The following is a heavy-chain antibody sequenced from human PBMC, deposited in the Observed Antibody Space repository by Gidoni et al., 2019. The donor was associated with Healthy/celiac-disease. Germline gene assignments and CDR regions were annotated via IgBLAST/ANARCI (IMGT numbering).Heavy chain of an antibody. CDR2: IYYSGST. Sequence: QVQLQESGPGLVQPSETLSLTCTVSGGSLSSYYWSWIRQPPGKGLEWIGYIYYSGSTNYNPSLKSRVTISVDTSKNQFSLKLSSVTAADTAVYYCATQTIDFWSGYPNPYFGYWGQGTLVTVSS. J-gene: IGHJ4*02. CDR1: GGSLSSYY. CDR3: ATQTIDFWSGYPNPYFGY. V-gene: IGHV4-59*08. D-gene: IGHD3-3*01.